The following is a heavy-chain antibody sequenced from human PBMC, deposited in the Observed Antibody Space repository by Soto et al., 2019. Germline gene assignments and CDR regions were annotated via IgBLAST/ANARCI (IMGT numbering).Heavy chain of an antibody. Sequence: EVQLLESGGGLVQPGGSLRLSCAASGFTFSSYAMSWVRQAPGKGLEWVSAISGSGGSTYYADSVKGRFTISRDNSKNTLYLQMNSLRAEDTAVYYCAKAWYYDFWSGYPPRGYYYGMDVWGQGTTVTVSS. CDR2: ISGSGGST. V-gene: IGHV3-23*01. CDR1: GFTFSSYA. CDR3: AKAWYYDFWSGYPPRGYYYGMDV. D-gene: IGHD3-3*01. J-gene: IGHJ6*02.